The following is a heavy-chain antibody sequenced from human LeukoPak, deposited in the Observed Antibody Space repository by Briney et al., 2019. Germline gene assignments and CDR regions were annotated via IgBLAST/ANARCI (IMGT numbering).Heavy chain of an antibody. Sequence: GGSLRLSCAASGFTFSSYGMHWVRQAPGKGLEWVAVISYDGSNKYYADSVKGRLTISRDNSKNTLYLQMNSLRAEDTAVYYCAKDRGYSSSWYNIFDYWGQGTLVTVSS. CDR1: GFTFSSYG. J-gene: IGHJ4*02. V-gene: IGHV3-30*18. CDR3: AKDRGYSSSWYNIFDY. D-gene: IGHD6-13*01. CDR2: ISYDGSNK.